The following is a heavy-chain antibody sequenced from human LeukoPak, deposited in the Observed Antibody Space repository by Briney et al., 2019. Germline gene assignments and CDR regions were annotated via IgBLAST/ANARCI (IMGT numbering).Heavy chain of an antibody. Sequence: GGSLRLSCAASGFTFSSYAMSWVRQAPGKGLEWVAVIWYDGSNKYYADSVKGRFTISRDNSKNTLYLQMNSLRAEDTAVYYCARDGSYYGMDVWGQGTTVTVSS. V-gene: IGHV3-33*08. CDR2: IWYDGSNK. CDR1: GFTFSSYA. J-gene: IGHJ6*02. CDR3: ARDGSYYGMDV.